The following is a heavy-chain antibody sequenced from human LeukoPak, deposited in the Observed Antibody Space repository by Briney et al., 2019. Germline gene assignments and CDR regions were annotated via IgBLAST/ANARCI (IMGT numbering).Heavy chain of an antibody. CDR2: IYPSGTT. V-gene: IGHV4-30-2*01. Sequence: SETLSLTCTVSGGSINSGYYSWSWIRQPPGKGLEWIGCIYPSGTTYHNPSLKSRVTISIDSSKNHFSLELRSVTAADTAVYYCARGHYGPGIGTYPNWGQGTLVTVSA. J-gene: IGHJ4*02. CDR1: GGSINSGYYS. D-gene: IGHD3-10*01. CDR3: ARGHYGPGIGTYPN.